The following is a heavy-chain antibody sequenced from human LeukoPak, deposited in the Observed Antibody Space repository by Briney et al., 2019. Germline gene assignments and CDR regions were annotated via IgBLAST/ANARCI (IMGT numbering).Heavy chain of an antibody. D-gene: IGHD1-26*01. Sequence: GGSLRLSCAASGFTFSDYYMSWIRQAPGKGLEWVSYISSSGSTIYYADSVKGRFTISRDNAKNSLYLQMNSLRAEDTAVYYCARDFSSSGSLSSAFDIWGQGTMVTVSS. CDR3: ARDFSSSGSLSSAFDI. CDR1: GFTFSDYY. J-gene: IGHJ3*02. V-gene: IGHV3-11*01. CDR2: ISSSGSTI.